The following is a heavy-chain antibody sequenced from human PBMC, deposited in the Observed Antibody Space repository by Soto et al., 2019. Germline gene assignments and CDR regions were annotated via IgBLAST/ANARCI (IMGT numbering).Heavy chain of an antibody. V-gene: IGHV1-3*01. CDR3: ARAIRGDVT. Sequence: VQLVQSGAEVKKPGASVRISCTASGISYTTYAIHWVRQAPGQGLEWMGWINAGNGDTRYSQRFQGRVTLTTDTSATTTYMDLSSLRSEDTSIYYCARAIRGDVTWGQGTRVTVSS. D-gene: IGHD5-12*01. CDR1: GISYTTYA. J-gene: IGHJ4*02. CDR2: INAGNGDT.